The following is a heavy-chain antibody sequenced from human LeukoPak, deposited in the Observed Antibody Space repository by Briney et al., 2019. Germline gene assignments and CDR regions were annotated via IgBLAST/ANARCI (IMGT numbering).Heavy chain of an antibody. CDR3: ARDKYGTTGWFDP. V-gene: IGHV4-59*01. CDR1: GGSISSYY. J-gene: IGHJ5*02. Sequence: SETLSLTCTVSGGSISSYYWSWIRQPPGKGLEWIGYIYYSGSTNYNPSLKSRVTILVDTSKNQFSLKLSSVTAADTAVYYCARDKYGTTGWFDPWGQGTLVTVSS. D-gene: IGHD1-7*01. CDR2: IYYSGST.